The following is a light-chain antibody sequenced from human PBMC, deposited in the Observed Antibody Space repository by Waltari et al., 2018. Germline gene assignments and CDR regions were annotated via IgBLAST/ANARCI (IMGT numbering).Light chain of an antibody. V-gene: IGKV1-39*01. J-gene: IGKJ1*01. Sequence: IQMTQSPSSLSASVGDRVTITCRASQSISSYLNWYQQKPGKAPKLLIYAASSLQSGVPSRFSGSGSGTDFTLTISSLQPEDFATYYCQQSYSSPPTFGQGTKVGLK. CDR1: QSISSY. CDR2: AAS. CDR3: QQSYSSPPT.